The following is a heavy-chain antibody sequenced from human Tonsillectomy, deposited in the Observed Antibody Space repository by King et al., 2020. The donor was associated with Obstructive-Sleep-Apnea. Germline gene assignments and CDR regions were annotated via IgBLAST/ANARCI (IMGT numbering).Heavy chain of an antibody. CDR1: GGSISSYY. CDR3: ARGYMVYYYGSGSYYNDY. CDR2: ISYTGST. D-gene: IGHD3-10*01. J-gene: IGHJ4*02. Sequence: VQLPESGPGLVKPSETLSLTCTVSGGSISSYYWSWIRQPPGKGLEWIGYISYTGSTNYNPSLKSRVSISVDTSKNQFSLNLSSVTAADTAVYHCARGYMVYYYGSGSYYNDYWGQGTLVTVSS. V-gene: IGHV4-59*01.